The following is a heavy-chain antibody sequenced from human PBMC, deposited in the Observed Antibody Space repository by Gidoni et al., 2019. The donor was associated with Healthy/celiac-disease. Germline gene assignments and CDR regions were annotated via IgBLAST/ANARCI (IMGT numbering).Heavy chain of an antibody. D-gene: IGHD6-19*01. Sequence: QVQLVESGGGVVQPGRSLRLSCAASGFTFSSYAMHWVRQAPGKGLEWVAVISYDGSNKYYADSVKGRFTISRDNSKNTLYLQMNSLRAEDTAVYYCAREYESRGSSGWASFFDYWGQGTLVTVSS. CDR2: ISYDGSNK. CDR1: GFTFSSYA. CDR3: AREYESRGSSGWASFFDY. V-gene: IGHV3-30-3*01. J-gene: IGHJ4*02.